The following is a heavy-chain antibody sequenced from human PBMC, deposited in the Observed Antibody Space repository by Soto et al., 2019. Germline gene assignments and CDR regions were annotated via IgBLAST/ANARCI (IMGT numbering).Heavy chain of an antibody. Sequence: PSETLALSCAVSGYPMSSSTSWGWFRQPPGKGLEWIGHIYYSGRTYYNPSLKSRVTMSVDTSKNQFSLKLSSVTAVDTAVYYCARKGEEGWFDPWGQGTLVTVSS. D-gene: IGHD2-21*01. J-gene: IGHJ5*02. CDR1: GYPMSSSTS. CDR3: ARKGEEGWFDP. CDR2: IYYSGRT. V-gene: IGHV4-28*01.